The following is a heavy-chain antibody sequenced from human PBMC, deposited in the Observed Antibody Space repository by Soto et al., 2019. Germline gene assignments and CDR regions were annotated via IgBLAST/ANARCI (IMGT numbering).Heavy chain of an antibody. CDR1: VFTFTRYS. Sequence: NPGGSLRLSCAASVFTFTRYSMNLVRQSPGKGLEWVSSISSTTNYIYYADSMKGRFTVSRDNAKNSVYLEMNSMSAEDTAVYYCARESEELTSNFEYWGQGTMVTVSS. V-gene: IGHV3-21*01. CDR2: ISSTTNYI. D-gene: IGHD1-7*01. CDR3: ARESEELTSNFEY. J-gene: IGHJ4*02.